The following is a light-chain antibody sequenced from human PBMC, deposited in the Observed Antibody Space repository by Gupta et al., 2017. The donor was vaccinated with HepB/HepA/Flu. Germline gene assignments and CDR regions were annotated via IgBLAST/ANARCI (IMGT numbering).Light chain of an antibody. CDR3: QAWDSTTTLV. V-gene: IGLV3-1*01. J-gene: IGLJ1*01. CDR2: QDT. Sequence: SYELTQPPSVSVSPGQTASITCSGDKVGDKYACWYQQKPGQSPVLVIYQDTKRPAGIPGRFSGSNSGNTATLTISGTQAVDEADYYCQAWDSTTTLVFGTGTKVTVL. CDR1: KVGDKY.